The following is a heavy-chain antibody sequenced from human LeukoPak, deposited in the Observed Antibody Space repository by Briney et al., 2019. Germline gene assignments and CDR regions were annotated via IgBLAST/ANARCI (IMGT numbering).Heavy chain of an antibody. V-gene: IGHV1-69*05. D-gene: IGHD1-1*01. J-gene: IGHJ4*02. CDR2: IIPIFGTA. Sequence: SVKVSCKASGGTFSSYAISWVRQAPGQGLEWMGRIIPIFGTANYAQKFQGRVTITTDESTSTAYMELSSLRSEDTAVYYCARVAENWKPWGYYFDYWGQGTLVAVSS. CDR1: GGTFSSYA. CDR3: ARVAENWKPWGYYFDY.